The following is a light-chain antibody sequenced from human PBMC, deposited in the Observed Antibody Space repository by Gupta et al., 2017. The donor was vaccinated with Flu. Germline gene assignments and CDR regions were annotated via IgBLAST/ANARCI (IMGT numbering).Light chain of an antibody. CDR3: QQNYNLPLT. J-gene: IGKJ3*01. Sequence: DIQMTQSPSSLSASVGDRVTITCQASQDISNYLNWYQQKPGKAPKLLIYDASNLETGVPSRFSGSGSGTDFTFTISSLQPEDFATYYCQQNYNLPLTFGHGTKVDIK. CDR1: QDISNY. V-gene: IGKV1-33*01. CDR2: DAS.